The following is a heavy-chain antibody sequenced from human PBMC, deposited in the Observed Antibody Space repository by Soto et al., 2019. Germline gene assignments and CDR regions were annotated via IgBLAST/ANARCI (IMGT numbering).Heavy chain of an antibody. Sequence: GASVKVSCKASGFTFTSSAVQWVRQARGQRLEWIGWIVVGSGNTNYAQKFQERVTITRDMSTSTAYMELSSQRSEDTAVYYCAADPDMPGANYYYYGMDVWGQGTTVTVSS. J-gene: IGHJ6*02. D-gene: IGHD1-26*01. CDR3: AADPDMPGANYYYYGMDV. CDR2: IVVGSGNT. CDR1: GFTFTSSA. V-gene: IGHV1-58*01.